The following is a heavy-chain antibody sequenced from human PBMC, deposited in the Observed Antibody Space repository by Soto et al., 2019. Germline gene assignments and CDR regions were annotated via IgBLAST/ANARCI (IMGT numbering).Heavy chain of an antibody. D-gene: IGHD2-2*01. CDR1: GGSFSGYY. CDR3: ARGYCSSNSCYPYFDY. CDR2: INQSGGT. Sequence: QVQLQQWGAGLLKPSETLSLTCAVYGGSFSGYYWSWIRQPPGKGLEWFGEINQSGGTNYNPSLKSRVTISVDTYKNQFSLKLSSVTAADTAVYYCARGYCSSNSCYPYFDYWGQGTLVPVSS. V-gene: IGHV4-34*01. J-gene: IGHJ4*02.